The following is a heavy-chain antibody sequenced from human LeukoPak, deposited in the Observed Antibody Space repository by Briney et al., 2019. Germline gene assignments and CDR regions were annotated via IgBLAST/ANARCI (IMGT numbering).Heavy chain of an antibody. CDR1: GFTLSDYY. J-gene: IGHJ4*02. Sequence: GGSLRLSCAASGFTLSDYYMSWIRQAPGKGLEWVSYVSTSGNTKYYADSVKGRFAISRDNAKNSVYLQMNSLRGEDTAVYYCARVSGDFWSGYDNWGQGTLVTVSS. D-gene: IGHD3-3*01. V-gene: IGHV3-11*01. CDR3: ARVSGDFWSGYDN. CDR2: VSTSGNTK.